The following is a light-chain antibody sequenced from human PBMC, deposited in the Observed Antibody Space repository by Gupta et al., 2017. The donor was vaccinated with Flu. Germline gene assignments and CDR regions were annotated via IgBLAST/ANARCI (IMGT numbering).Light chain of an antibody. J-gene: IGLJ3*02. CDR3: VTWDDSLGGVL. Sequence: NNQRPSWVPDRLSGAQSGPSASLAIIGLQPEDEADYYCVTWDDSLGGVLFGGGTKLTVL. V-gene: IGLV1-44*01. CDR2: NN.